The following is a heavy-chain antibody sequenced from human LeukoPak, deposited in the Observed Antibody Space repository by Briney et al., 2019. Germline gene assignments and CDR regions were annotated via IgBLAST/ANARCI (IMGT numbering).Heavy chain of an antibody. J-gene: IGHJ4*02. CDR2: IYTSGTT. Sequence: SETLSLTCTVSGDSISNYYWSWIRQPAGKGLEWIGHIYTSGTTNYNPSLKSRVTMSIDTSKNQFSLKLSSVTAADTAIYYCARDAKYYYGSRTYFFFEYWGQGTLLSVSS. V-gene: IGHV4-4*07. CDR3: ARDAKYYYGSRTYFFFEY. D-gene: IGHD3-10*01. CDR1: GDSISNYY.